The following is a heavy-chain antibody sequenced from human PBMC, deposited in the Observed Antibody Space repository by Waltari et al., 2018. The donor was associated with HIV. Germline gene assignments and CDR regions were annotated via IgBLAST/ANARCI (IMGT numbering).Heavy chain of an antibody. CDR2: ITSGSYM. V-gene: IGHV3-21*01. Sequence: EVQLLESGGGLVKPGGSLRLSCAASGFTFRSYSMNWVRRAPGKGWEWVTSITSGSYMFYVDSVKGRFTICRDKTKNSLYLQMNSLRAEDTAVYYCARQGGSYGPDWYFDLWGRGTLVTVSS. CDR1: GFTFRSYS. D-gene: IGHD5-18*01. J-gene: IGHJ2*01. CDR3: ARQGGSYGPDWYFDL.